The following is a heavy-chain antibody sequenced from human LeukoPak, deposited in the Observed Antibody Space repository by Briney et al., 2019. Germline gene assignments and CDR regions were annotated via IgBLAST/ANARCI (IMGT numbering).Heavy chain of an antibody. D-gene: IGHD3-22*01. V-gene: IGHV1-69*01. Sequence: AASVKVSCTASGGTFSSYAISWVRQAPGQGLELMGGIIPIFGTANYAQKFQGRVTITADESTSTAYLELSSLRSEDTAVYYCARAYYYDSSGYYPLDYWSQATLVTVSS. CDR2: IIPIFGTA. J-gene: IGHJ4*02. CDR1: GGTFSSYA. CDR3: ARAYYYDSSGYYPLDY.